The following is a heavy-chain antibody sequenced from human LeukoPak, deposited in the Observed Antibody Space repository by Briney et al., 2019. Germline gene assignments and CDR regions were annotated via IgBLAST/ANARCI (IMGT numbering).Heavy chain of an antibody. Sequence: GGSLRLSCAASGFTFSTYDMHWVRQAAGRGLEWVSGIGTAGDAYYPGSVKGRFTISRENAKNSLYLQMNSLRGGDTAVYYCVRDTSTRGLSGGYELWGRGTLVTVSS. V-gene: IGHV3-13*01. D-gene: IGHD2/OR15-2a*01. CDR1: GFTFSTYD. CDR3: VRDTSTRGLSGGYEL. J-gene: IGHJ2*01. CDR2: IGTAGDA.